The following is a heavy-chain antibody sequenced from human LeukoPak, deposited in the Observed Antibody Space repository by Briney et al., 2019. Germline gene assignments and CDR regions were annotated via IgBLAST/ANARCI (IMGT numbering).Heavy chain of an antibody. J-gene: IGHJ4*02. CDR1: GFTFSSYS. V-gene: IGHV3-21*01. Sequence: GGSLRLSCAASGFTFSSYSMNWVRQAPGKGLEWVSSISSSSSYIYYADSVKGRFTISRDNAKNSLYLQTNSLRAEDTAVYYCARDFIAVAGTGDWGQGTLVTVSS. D-gene: IGHD6-19*01. CDR2: ISSSSSYI. CDR3: ARDFIAVAGTGD.